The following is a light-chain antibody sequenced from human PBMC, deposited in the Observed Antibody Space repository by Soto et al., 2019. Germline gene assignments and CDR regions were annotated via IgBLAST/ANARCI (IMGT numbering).Light chain of an antibody. CDR1: QSINTF. Sequence: DIPMTQSPSSLSASLGDRVTITCRASQSINTFLNWYQQKPGKAPNLLIYAASRLHTAVPSRFSGSGSGTDFTLTIDSLQPEDFATYFCQQSSSAPLTFGGGTKVE. J-gene: IGKJ4*01. CDR2: AAS. V-gene: IGKV1-39*01. CDR3: QQSSSAPLT.